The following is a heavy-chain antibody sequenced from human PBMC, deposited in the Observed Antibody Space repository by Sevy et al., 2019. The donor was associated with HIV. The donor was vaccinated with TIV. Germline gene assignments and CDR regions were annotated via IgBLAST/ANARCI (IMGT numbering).Heavy chain of an antibody. CDR2: IYYSGST. CDR3: ARGGDGYCSGGSCYLNWFDP. J-gene: IGHJ5*02. D-gene: IGHD2-15*01. V-gene: IGHV4-61*01. Sequence: SDTLSLTCTVSDGSVSSGSYYWSWIRQPPGKGLEWIGYIYYSGSTNYNPSLKSRVTISVDTSKNQFSLKLSSVTAADTAVYYCARGGDGYCSGGSCYLNWFDPWGQGTLVTVSS. CDR1: DGSVSSGSYY.